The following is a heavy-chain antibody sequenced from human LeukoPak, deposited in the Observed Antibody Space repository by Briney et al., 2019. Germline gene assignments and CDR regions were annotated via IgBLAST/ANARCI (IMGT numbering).Heavy chain of an antibody. V-gene: IGHV4-34*01. CDR3: ARRLYYYYYYMDV. J-gene: IGHJ6*03. D-gene: IGHD6-19*01. CDR2: INHSGST. CDR1: GGSFSGYY. Sequence: SETLSLTCAVYGGSFSGYYWSWIRQPPGKGLEWIGEINHSGSTNYNPSLKSRVTISVDTSKNQFSLKLSSVTAADTAVYYCARRLYYYYYYMDVWGKGTTVTISS.